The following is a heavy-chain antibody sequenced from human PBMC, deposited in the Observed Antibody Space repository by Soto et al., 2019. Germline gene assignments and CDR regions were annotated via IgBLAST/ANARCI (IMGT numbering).Heavy chain of an antibody. V-gene: IGHV3-72*01. CDR3: IRARLGAPTRYFDS. Sequence: PGGSLSLSCAASGFTFSDHYMDWVRQAPGKGLEWVGRIKNKANSYTTQYAASVRGRFTISRDDSKNSLFLQMNSLTTDDTAVYYCIRARLGAPTRYFDSWGEGPLVTVS. D-gene: IGHD2-15*01. CDR2: IKNKANSYTT. J-gene: IGHJ4*02. CDR1: GFTFSDHY.